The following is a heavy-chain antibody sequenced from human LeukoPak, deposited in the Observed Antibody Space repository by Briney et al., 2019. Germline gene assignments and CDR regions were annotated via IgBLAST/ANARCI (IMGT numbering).Heavy chain of an antibody. Sequence: SVKVSCKASGGTFSSYTISWVRQAPGQGLEWMGWIIPILGIANYAQKFQGRVTITADKSTSTAYMELSSLRSEDTAVYYCACELAATLDYWGQGTLVTVSS. CDR1: GGTFSSYT. CDR2: IIPILGIA. V-gene: IGHV1-69*02. D-gene: IGHD2-15*01. J-gene: IGHJ4*02. CDR3: ACELAATLDY.